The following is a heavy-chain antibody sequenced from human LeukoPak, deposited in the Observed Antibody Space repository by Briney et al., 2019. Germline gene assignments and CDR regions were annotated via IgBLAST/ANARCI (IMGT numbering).Heavy chain of an antibody. Sequence: SQTLSLTCTVSGGSISSSSYYWGWIRQPPGKGLEWIGSIYYSGSTYYNPSLKSRVTISVDTSKNQFSLKLTSVTAADTAVYYCAREDAQEGTNAFDIWGQGTMVTVSS. CDR1: GGSISSSSYY. CDR3: AREDAQEGTNAFDI. D-gene: IGHD2-2*01. J-gene: IGHJ3*02. V-gene: IGHV4-39*07. CDR2: IYYSGST.